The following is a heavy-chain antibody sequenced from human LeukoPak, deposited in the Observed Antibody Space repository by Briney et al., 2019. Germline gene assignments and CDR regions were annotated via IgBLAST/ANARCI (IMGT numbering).Heavy chain of an antibody. D-gene: IGHD2-15*01. CDR1: GYTFTSYG. J-gene: IGHJ4*02. CDR2: ISAYNGNT. V-gene: IGHV1-18*01. CDR3: ARDLLGYCSGGSCYELGY. Sequence: ASVKVSCKASGYTFTSYGISWVRQAPGQGLEWMGWISAYNGNTNYAQKLQGRVTMTTDTSTSTAYMELRSLRSDDTAVYYCARDLLGYCSGGSCYELGYWGQGTLVTVSS.